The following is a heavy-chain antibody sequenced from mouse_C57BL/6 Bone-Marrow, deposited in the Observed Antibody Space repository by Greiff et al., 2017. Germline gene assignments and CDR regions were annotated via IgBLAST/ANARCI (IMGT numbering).Heavy chain of an antibody. V-gene: IGHV5-16*01. Sequence: EVQRVESEGGLVQPGSSMKLSCTASGFTFSDYYMAWVRQVPEKGLEWVANINYDGSSTYYLDSLKSRFIISRDNAKNILYLQMSSLKSEDTATYYCARRWYYAMDYWGQGTSVTVSS. CDR1: GFTFSDYY. CDR2: INYDGSST. J-gene: IGHJ4*01. CDR3: ARRWYYAMDY. D-gene: IGHD1-1*02.